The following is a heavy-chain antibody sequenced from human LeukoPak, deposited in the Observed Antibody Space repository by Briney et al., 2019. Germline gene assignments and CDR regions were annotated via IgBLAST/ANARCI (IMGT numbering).Heavy chain of an antibody. CDR3: ARDGAAAGRTFDY. CDR2: ISAYNGNT. CDR1: GYTFANYG. D-gene: IGHD6-13*01. Sequence: ASVKVSCKASGYTFANYGISWVRQAAGQGLEWVGWISAYNGNTNSAQKLQGRVTMTTDTSTSTAYMELRSLRSDDTALYYCARDGAAAGRTFDYWGQGTLVTVSS. V-gene: IGHV1-18*01. J-gene: IGHJ4*02.